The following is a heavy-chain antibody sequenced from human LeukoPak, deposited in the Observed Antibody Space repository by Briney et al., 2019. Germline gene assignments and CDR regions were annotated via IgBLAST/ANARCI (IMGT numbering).Heavy chain of an antibody. CDR1: GYSFTTYW. Sequence: GESLKISCKGSGYSFTTYWIGWVRQMPGKGLEWMGITYPGDSDTRYSPSFQGQVTISADTSISTAYLQWSSLKASDTAMYYCARRGLYCSTTTCYLDYWGQGTLVTVSS. D-gene: IGHD2-2*01. J-gene: IGHJ4*02. CDR2: TYPGDSDT. V-gene: IGHV5-51*01. CDR3: ARRGLYCSTTTCYLDY.